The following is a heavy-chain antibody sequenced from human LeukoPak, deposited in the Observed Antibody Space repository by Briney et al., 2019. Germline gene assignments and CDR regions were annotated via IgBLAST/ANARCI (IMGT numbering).Heavy chain of an antibody. CDR1: GYTFSSYG. Sequence: ASVKVSCKASGYTFSSYGVGWVRQAPGQGHEWMGWISAYNGNRNTAERFQGRITMTTDTSTSTGYMELRSLRSDGTAVYYCARGYCSGGSCYSVENWFDPWGQGTLVTVSS. D-gene: IGHD2-15*01. CDR3: ARGYCSGGSCYSVENWFDP. J-gene: IGHJ5*02. V-gene: IGHV1-18*01. CDR2: ISAYNGNR.